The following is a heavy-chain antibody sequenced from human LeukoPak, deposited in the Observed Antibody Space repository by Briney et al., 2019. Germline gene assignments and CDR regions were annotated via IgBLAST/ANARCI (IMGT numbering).Heavy chain of an antibody. Sequence: GGSLRLSCSASGFTLSSYNMLWVGQAPGKGLEWVSSISSSSYIYYADSVKGRFTISRDNAKNSLYLQMNSLRAEDTAVYSCTVETGGDYPHFDYWGQGTLVTVSS. J-gene: IGHJ4*02. CDR1: GFTLSSYN. CDR2: ISSSSYI. V-gene: IGHV3-21*01. D-gene: IGHD4-17*01. CDR3: TVETGGDYPHFDY.